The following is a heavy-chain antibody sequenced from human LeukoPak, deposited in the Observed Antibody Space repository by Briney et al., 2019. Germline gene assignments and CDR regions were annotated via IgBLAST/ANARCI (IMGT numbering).Heavy chain of an antibody. CDR1: GYTFTGYY. V-gene: IGHV1-2*02. CDR2: INPNSGGT. J-gene: IGHJ4*02. CDR3: ARGDVVVTATPDY. Sequence: GASVKVSCKASGYTFTGYYMHWVRQAPGQGLEWMGWINPNSGGTNYAQKFQGRVTMTRDTSISTAYMELSRLRSDDTVVYYCARGDVVVTATPDYWGQGTLVTVSS. D-gene: IGHD2-21*02.